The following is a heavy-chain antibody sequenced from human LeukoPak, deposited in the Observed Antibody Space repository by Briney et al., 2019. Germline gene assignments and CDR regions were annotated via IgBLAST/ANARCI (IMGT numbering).Heavy chain of an antibody. CDR1: GYTFTGYY. CDR3: ASELGSYGSGSYYKDFDY. CDR2: INPNSGGT. V-gene: IGHV1-2*02. Sequence: ASVKVSCKASGYTFTGYYMHWVRQAPGQGLEWMGWINPNSGGTNYAQKFQGRVTMTRDTSISTAYMELSRLRSDDTAAYYCASELGSYGSGSYYKDFDYWGQGTLVTVSS. D-gene: IGHD3-10*01. J-gene: IGHJ4*02.